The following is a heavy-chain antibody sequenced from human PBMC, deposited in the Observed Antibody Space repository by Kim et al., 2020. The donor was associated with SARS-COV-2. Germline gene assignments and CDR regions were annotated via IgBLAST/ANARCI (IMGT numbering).Heavy chain of an antibody. D-gene: IGHD3-10*01. J-gene: IGHJ3*02. CDR3: ARFQHGSGSYLDPFDI. V-gene: IGHV4-59*01. CDR1: GGSLSPYY. Sequence: SETLSLTCTVSGGSLSPYYWSWIRQPPGKGLEWIGYMHYSGRANYSPSLKSRVAISVDTAKNHFSLNLTSVTAADTAKYFCARFQHGSGSYLDPFDIWGQGTLVTGSS. CDR2: MHYSGRA.